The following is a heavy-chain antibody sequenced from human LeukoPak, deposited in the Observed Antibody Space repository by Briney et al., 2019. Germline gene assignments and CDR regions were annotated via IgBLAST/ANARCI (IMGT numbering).Heavy chain of an antibody. J-gene: IGHJ4*02. D-gene: IGHD6-13*01. V-gene: IGHV3-7*01. CDR2: IDTVGTDT. CDR1: AFTFSSSY. CDR3: AREVAVGIGACND. Sequence: PGRSLSLSCVPAAFTFSSSYTSWVSQVPGRGLGWVAPIDTVGTDTFYVDSVTGRFTISRDNAKSSLYLQVNSLRAGDTAAYYCAREVAVGIGACNDWGEGTLGTVSS.